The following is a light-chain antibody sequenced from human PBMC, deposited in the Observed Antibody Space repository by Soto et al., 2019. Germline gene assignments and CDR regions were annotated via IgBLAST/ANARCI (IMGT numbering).Light chain of an antibody. CDR1: QSISSY. J-gene: IGKJ3*01. Sequence: DIPMTQSPSSLSASVGDRVTITCRASQSISSYLNWYQQKPGKAPKLLIYAASSLQSGVPSRFSGSGSGTDFTLTISSLQPEDFATYYCQQIYSTPPPSFTFGPGTKVDIK. CDR2: AAS. CDR3: QQIYSTPPPSFT. V-gene: IGKV1-39*01.